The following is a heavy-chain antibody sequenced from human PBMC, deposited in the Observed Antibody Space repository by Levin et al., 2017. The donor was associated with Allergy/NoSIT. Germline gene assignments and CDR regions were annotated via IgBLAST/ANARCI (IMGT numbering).Heavy chain of an antibody. CDR1: GGSIYISGNY. D-gene: IGHD1-26*01. CDR3: ASNSGGHY. J-gene: IGHJ4*02. Sequence: SETLSLTCTVSGGSIYISGNYWGWIRQPPGKGLEWIGSIYYDGITYYSPSLKSRVTMSIDTSKNQFSLRLSSVTAADTAMYYCASNSGGHYWGQGTLVTVSS. CDR2: IYYDGIT. V-gene: IGHV4-39*01.